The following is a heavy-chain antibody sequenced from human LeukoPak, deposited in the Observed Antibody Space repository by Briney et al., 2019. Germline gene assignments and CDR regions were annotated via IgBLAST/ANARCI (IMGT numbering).Heavy chain of an antibody. CDR1: GFTFSSYS. D-gene: IGHD3-22*01. Sequence: GGSLRLSCAASGFTFSSYSMNWVRQAPGKGLEWVSSISSSSSYIYYADSVKGRFTISRDNAKNSLYLQMNSLRAEDTAVYYCARAFIRGDSSGYHAFDIWGQGTMVTVSS. CDR3: ARAFIRGDSSGYHAFDI. V-gene: IGHV3-21*01. CDR2: ISSSSSYI. J-gene: IGHJ3*02.